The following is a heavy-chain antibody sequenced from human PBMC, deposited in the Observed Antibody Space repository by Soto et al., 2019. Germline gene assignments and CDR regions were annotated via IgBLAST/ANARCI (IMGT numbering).Heavy chain of an antibody. V-gene: IGHV5-51*01. CDR2: IYPGDSNT. Sequence: LKISCKGSGYSFTSYWIGWVRPMPGKGLEWMGIIYPGDSNTRYSPSFQGQVTISADKSISTAYLQWSSLKASDTAMYYCASQEMATKNVDAFDIWGQGTMVTVSS. J-gene: IGHJ3*02. D-gene: IGHD5-12*01. CDR3: ASQEMATKNVDAFDI. CDR1: GYSFTSYW.